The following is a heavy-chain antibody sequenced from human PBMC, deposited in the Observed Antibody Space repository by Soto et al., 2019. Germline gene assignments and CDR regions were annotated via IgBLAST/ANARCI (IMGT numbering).Heavy chain of an antibody. J-gene: IGHJ4*02. CDR3: ARENYDFWSGYYLDY. CDR2: IKSDGTVT. D-gene: IGHD3-3*01. V-gene: IGHV3-74*01. Sequence: EVQLVESGGGLVQPGGSLRLSCVVSRITFSTYRMHWVRQAPGKGLVWVSHIKSDGTVTHYTDSVRGRFIISRDNAKNTLFLQMNSLRAEDTAVYYCARENYDFWSGYYLDYWGQGTLVTVSS. CDR1: RITFSTYR.